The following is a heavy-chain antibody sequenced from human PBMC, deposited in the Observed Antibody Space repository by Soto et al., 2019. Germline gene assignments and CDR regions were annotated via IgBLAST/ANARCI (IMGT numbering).Heavy chain of an antibody. J-gene: IGHJ5*02. D-gene: IGHD2-15*01. Sequence: QVRLEQSGSEVKRPGSSVKVSCKASGDILSSFGLSWVRQAPGQGLEWMGGIVPLFGAENYAQRFQGRVTITEDDSTNTAYMELSSLRSEDTAVYYCARDRLPHCSGGSCYSECAPWGQGTLVIVSS. CDR2: IVPLFGAE. CDR1: GDILSSFG. V-gene: IGHV1-69*01. CDR3: ARDRLPHCSGGSCYSECAP.